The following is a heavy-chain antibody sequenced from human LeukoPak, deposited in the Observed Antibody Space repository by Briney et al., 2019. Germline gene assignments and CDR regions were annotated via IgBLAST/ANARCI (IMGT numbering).Heavy chain of an antibody. CDR2: ISTYNGHT. J-gene: IGHJ4*02. V-gene: IGHV1-18*01. Sequence: GASVKVSCXASGYTFTSYAISWVRQAPGQGLEWMGWISTYNGHTNFAQKLQGRVTMTTDTSTSTAYMELRSLRSDDTAVYYCAREDNLMDFWSGYSDYWGQGTLVTVSS. CDR3: AREDNLMDFWSGYSDY. D-gene: IGHD3-3*01. CDR1: GYTFTSYA.